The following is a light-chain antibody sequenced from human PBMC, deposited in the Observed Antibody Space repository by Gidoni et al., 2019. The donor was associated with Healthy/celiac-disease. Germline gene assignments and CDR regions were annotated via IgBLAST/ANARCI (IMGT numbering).Light chain of an antibody. V-gene: IGLV2-11*01. CDR2: DVS. J-gene: IGLJ2*01. CDR3: CSYAGSYTVV. Sequence: SALTQPRSVSGSPGQSVTISCAGPSSDVGGYNYVSWYQQHPGKAPQLMFYDVSKRPSGVPDRFSGSKSGNTVSLTISGLQAEDEADYYCCSYAGSYTVVFGGGTKLTVL. CDR1: SSDVGGYNY.